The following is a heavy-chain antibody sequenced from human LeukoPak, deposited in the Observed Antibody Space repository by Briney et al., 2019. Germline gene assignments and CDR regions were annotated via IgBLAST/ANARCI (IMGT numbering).Heavy chain of an antibody. J-gene: IGHJ6*02. CDR3: AYDPYCYYGMDV. D-gene: IGHD3-3*01. CDR2: ISSSSSYI. Sequence: PGGSLRLSCAASGFTFSSYSMNWVRQAPGKGLEWVSSISSSSSYIYYADSVKGRFTISRDNAKNSLYLQMNSLRAEDTAVYYCAYDPYCYYGMDVWGQGITVTVSS. V-gene: IGHV3-21*01. CDR1: GFTFSSYS.